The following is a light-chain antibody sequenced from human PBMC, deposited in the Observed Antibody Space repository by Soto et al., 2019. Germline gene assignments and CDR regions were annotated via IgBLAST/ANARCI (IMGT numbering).Light chain of an antibody. CDR2: DAS. CDR3: QQYDSYSSGP. J-gene: IGKJ1*01. Sequence: ENLLTQSPGTLSLSPGERATLSCRASQSVSSYLAWYQQKPGQAPRLLIYDASTMATGFPARFSGSGSGTEFTLTISNLQPDDFATYYCQQYDSYSSGPFGQGTKVDIK. V-gene: IGKV3-15*01. CDR1: QSVSSY.